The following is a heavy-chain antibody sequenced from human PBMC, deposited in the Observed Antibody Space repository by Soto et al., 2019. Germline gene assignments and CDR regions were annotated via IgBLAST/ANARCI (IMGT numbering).Heavy chain of an antibody. CDR1: GYPVTAYY. Sequence: QLHLVQSGAVVKKPGASVTVSCSASGYPVTAYYMHWVRQAPGRGLEWMGGINPATGAAKYTQTFRGRVTRTRDTSTSTVFMEPSGLTSGDTAGFYGARGGGVGVAGSAAFDMWGQGTLVTVSS. D-gene: IGHD3-3*01. J-gene: IGHJ3*02. V-gene: IGHV1-2*02. CDR3: ARGGGVGVAGSAAFDM. CDR2: INPATGAA.